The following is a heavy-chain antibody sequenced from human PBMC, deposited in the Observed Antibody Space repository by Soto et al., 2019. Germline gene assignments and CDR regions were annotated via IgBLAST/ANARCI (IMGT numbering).Heavy chain of an antibody. Sequence: QVQLVESGGGVVQPGRSLRLSCAASGFTFNSYGMHWVRQAPGKGLEWVAVISYDGSNKYYADSVKGRFTISRDNSKNTLYLQMNSLRAEDTAVYYCAKVGYSSGWYVPYYFDYWGQGTLVTVSS. V-gene: IGHV3-30*18. CDR2: ISYDGSNK. CDR1: GFTFNSYG. J-gene: IGHJ4*02. CDR3: AKVGYSSGWYVPYYFDY. D-gene: IGHD6-19*01.